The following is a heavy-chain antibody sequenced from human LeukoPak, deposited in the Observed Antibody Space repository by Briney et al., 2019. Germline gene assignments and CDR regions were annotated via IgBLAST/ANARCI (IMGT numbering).Heavy chain of an antibody. V-gene: IGHV4-34*01. CDR3: ARGRRITIFGVKPYYYYMDV. J-gene: IGHJ6*03. Sequence: SETLSLTCAVYGGSLSGYYWSCIRQPPGKGREWSGGMNHSGSTNYNQSLTSPVTISVDTSNNQFSLNLSSVTAADTAVYYCARGRRITIFGVKPYYYYMDVWGKGTTVTVSS. CDR1: GGSLSGYY. D-gene: IGHD3-3*01. CDR2: MNHSGST.